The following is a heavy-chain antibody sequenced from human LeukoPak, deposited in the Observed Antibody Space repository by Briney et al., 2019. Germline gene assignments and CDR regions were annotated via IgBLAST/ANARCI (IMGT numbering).Heavy chain of an antibody. J-gene: IGHJ4*02. V-gene: IGHV3-7*01. CDR1: GFTFSNYW. CDR2: IKQDGSEK. Sequence: GGSLRLSCAASGFTFSNYWMSWVRQAPGKGLEWVANIKQDGSEKYYVDSVKGRFTISRDNAKNSLDLHMNSLRAEDTAVYYCARYTYYHGSGSYPSTERVLDYWGQGTLVTVSS. CDR3: ARYTYYHGSGSYPSTERVLDY. D-gene: IGHD3-10*01.